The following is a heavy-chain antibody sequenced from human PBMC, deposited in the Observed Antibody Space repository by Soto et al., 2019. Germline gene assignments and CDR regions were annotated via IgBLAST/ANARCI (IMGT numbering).Heavy chain of an antibody. Sequence: SETLSLTCTVSGGSMSSYYWSWIRQPPGKGLEWIGYIYYSGSTNYNPSLKSRVTISVDTPKNQFSLKLSSVTAADTAVYYCASGLDYGDYIHGMDVWGQGTTVTVSS. CDR2: IYYSGST. V-gene: IGHV4-59*08. D-gene: IGHD4-17*01. CDR1: GGSMSSYY. J-gene: IGHJ6*02. CDR3: ASGLDYGDYIHGMDV.